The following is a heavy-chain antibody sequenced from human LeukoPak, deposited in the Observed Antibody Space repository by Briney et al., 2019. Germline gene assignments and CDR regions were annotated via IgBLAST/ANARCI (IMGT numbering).Heavy chain of an antibody. Sequence: PSETLSLTCTVSGGSISSGGYYWSWIRQPPGKGLEWIGEINHSGSTNYNPSLKSRVTISVDTSKNQFSLKLSSVTAADTAVYYCARVDTAMVYYYYGMDVWGQGTTVTVSS. V-gene: IGHV4-39*07. CDR3: ARVDTAMVYYYYGMDV. CDR2: INHSGST. CDR1: GGSISSGGYY. D-gene: IGHD5-18*01. J-gene: IGHJ6*02.